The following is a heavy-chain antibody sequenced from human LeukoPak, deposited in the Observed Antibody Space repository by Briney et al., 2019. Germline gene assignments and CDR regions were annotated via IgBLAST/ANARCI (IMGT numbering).Heavy chain of an antibody. Sequence: ASVKVSCKASGGTFSSYAISWVRQAPGQGLEWMGWISAYNGNTNYAQKLQGRVTMTTDTSTSTAYMELRSLRSDDTAVYYCARVVGDGYYHDSSGFFDYWGQGTLVTVSS. D-gene: IGHD3-22*01. CDR3: ARVVGDGYYHDSSGFFDY. V-gene: IGHV1-18*01. CDR2: ISAYNGNT. J-gene: IGHJ4*02. CDR1: GGTFSSYA.